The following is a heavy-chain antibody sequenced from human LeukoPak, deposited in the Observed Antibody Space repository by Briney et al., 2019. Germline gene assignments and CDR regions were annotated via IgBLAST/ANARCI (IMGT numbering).Heavy chain of an antibody. Sequence: GGSLRLSCAASGFSFSGSVIHWVRQAPGKGLVWVSRINSDGSSTSYADSVKGRFTISRDNAKNTLYLQMNSLRAEDTAVYYCAREVDTAMGIDAFDIWGQGTMVTVSS. CDR1: GFSFSGSV. CDR2: INSDGSST. D-gene: IGHD5-18*01. J-gene: IGHJ3*02. CDR3: AREVDTAMGIDAFDI. V-gene: IGHV3-74*01.